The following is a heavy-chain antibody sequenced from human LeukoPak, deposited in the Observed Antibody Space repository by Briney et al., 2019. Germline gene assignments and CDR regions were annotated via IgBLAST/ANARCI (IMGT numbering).Heavy chain of an antibody. J-gene: IGHJ4*02. CDR2: FSYSGST. D-gene: IGHD6-13*01. CDR1: GGSITSDY. Sequence: SETLSLTCTLSGGSITSDYWSWIRQSPGKGLEWIGYFSYSGSTHYSPSLTSRVAISVDTSRNQLSLKLRSVTAADTAVYYCARLGAAAADYWGQGTLVTVSS. V-gene: IGHV4-59*08. CDR3: ARLGAAAADY.